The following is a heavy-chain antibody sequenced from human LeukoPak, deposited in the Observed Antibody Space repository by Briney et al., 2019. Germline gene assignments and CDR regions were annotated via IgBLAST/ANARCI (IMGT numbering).Heavy chain of an antibody. V-gene: IGHV1-46*01. D-gene: IGHD3-16*01. J-gene: IGHJ3*02. Sequence: GASVKVSCKASGYTFTSYYMHWVRQAPGQGREWMGIINPSGGSTSYAQKFQGRVTMTRDMSTSTVYMELSSLRSEDTAVYYCAIIGARGSQGNDAFDIWGQGTMVTVSS. CDR3: AIIGARGSQGNDAFDI. CDR1: GYTFTSYY. CDR2: INPSGGST.